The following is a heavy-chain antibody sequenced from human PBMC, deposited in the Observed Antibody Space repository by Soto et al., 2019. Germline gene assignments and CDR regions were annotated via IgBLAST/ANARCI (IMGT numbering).Heavy chain of an antibody. CDR3: ARGRPPYGDYAATYYFDS. V-gene: IGHV1-18*01. CDR1: GYTFTSYG. Sequence: QVQLVQSGAEVKKPGASVKVSCKASGYTFTSYGISWVRQAPGQGLEWMGWISAYNGNTNYAQKLQGRVTMTTDTSTSTAYMELSSLRSDDTAVYYCARGRPPYGDYAATYYFDSWGQGTLVTVSS. CDR2: ISAYNGNT. J-gene: IGHJ4*02. D-gene: IGHD4-17*01.